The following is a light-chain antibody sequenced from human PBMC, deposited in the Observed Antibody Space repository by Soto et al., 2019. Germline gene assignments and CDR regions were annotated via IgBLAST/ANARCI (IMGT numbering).Light chain of an antibody. CDR3: QQYNSYWT. J-gene: IGKJ1*01. Sequence: DIQMTPSPSSLSASVGDRVSITFRSSQGISSYLAWYQQKPGKAPKLLIYAVSTLQSGVPSRFSGSGSGTEFTLTISSLQPDDFATYYCQQYNSYWTFGQGTKVDIK. CDR1: QGISSY. V-gene: IGKV1-16*01. CDR2: AVS.